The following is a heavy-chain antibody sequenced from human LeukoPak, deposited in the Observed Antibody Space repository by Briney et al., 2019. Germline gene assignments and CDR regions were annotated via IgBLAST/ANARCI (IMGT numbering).Heavy chain of an antibody. D-gene: IGHD1-1*01. CDR3: AREQTGYFDY. CDR2: ISSSSSYI. CDR1: GFTFSSYS. Sequence: GGSLRLSCAASGFTFSSYSMNWVRQAPGKGLEWVSSISSSSSYIYYADSVKGRFIISRDNAKNSLYLQMNSLRAEDTAVYYCAREQTGYFDYWGQGTLVTVSS. J-gene: IGHJ4*02. V-gene: IGHV3-21*01.